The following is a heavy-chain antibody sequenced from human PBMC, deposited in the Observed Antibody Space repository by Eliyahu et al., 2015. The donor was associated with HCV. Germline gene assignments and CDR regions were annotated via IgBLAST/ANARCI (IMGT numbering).Heavy chain of an antibody. V-gene: IGHV3-23*01. D-gene: IGHD3-3*01. J-gene: IGHJ4*02. CDR3: AKDGGYDFWSGRQTFDY. Sequence: EVQLLESGGGLVQPGGSLRLSCAASGFTFXSYAMSWVRQAPGKGLEWVSAISGSGGSTYYADSVKGRFTISRDNSKNTLYLQMNSLRAEDTAVYYCAKDGGYDFWSGRQTFDYWGQGTLVTVSS. CDR2: ISGSGGST. CDR1: GFTFXSYA.